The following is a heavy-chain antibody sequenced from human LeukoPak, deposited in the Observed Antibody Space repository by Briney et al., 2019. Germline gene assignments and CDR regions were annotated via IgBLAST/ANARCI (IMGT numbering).Heavy chain of an antibody. J-gene: IGHJ4*02. D-gene: IGHD3-9*01. CDR2: IWYDGSKK. CDR3: AREGTYSDILTGYSFFDS. Sequence: GRSLRLSCAASGFTFRTYGMHWVRQAPGKGREWGAVIWYDGSKKYYADSVKGRFTISRDSSANTLYLEMNSLRAEDTVVYYCAREGTYSDILTGYSFFDSWGQGTLVTVSS. V-gene: IGHV3-33*01. CDR1: GFTFRTYG.